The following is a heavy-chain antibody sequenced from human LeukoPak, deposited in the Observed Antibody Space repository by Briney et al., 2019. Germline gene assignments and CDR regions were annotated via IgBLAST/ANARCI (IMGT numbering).Heavy chain of an antibody. D-gene: IGHD6-13*01. J-gene: IGHJ4*02. CDR1: GLTFSSYS. CDR2: ISASGGET. Sequence: GGSLRLSCVVSGLTFSSYSMTWVRQAPGKGLEWVSGISASGGETWYPDSVKGRFTISRDNSKNTLFLQTNSLRVEDTAIYYCAKDAAGPEYWGQGTLVTVSS. CDR3: AKDAAGPEY. V-gene: IGHV3-23*01.